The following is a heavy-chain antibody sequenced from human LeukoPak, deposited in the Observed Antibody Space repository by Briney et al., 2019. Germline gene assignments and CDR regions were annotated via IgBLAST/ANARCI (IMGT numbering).Heavy chain of an antibody. Sequence: SETLSLTFAVYGGSFSGYYWSWIRQPPGKGLEWIGEINHSGSTNYNPSLKSRVTISVDTSKNQFSLKLSSVTAADTAVYYCARLLYYDFWSGYSMTFDYWGQGTLVTVSS. D-gene: IGHD3-3*01. V-gene: IGHV4-34*01. CDR3: ARLLYYDFWSGYSMTFDY. CDR2: INHSGST. CDR1: GGSFSGYY. J-gene: IGHJ4*02.